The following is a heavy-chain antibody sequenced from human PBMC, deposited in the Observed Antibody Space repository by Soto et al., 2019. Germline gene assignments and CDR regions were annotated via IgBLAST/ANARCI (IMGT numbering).Heavy chain of an antibody. CDR1: GGSISSYY. CDR2: IYYSGST. CDR3: ASRGMDV. J-gene: IGHJ6*02. V-gene: IGHV4-59*08. Sequence: QVQLQESGPGLVKPSETLSLTCTVSGGSISSYYWSWIRQPPGKGLEWIGYIYYSGSTNYNPSLQSRVTISVDTSKNQFSLKLSSVTAADTAVYYCASRGMDVWGQGTTVTVSS.